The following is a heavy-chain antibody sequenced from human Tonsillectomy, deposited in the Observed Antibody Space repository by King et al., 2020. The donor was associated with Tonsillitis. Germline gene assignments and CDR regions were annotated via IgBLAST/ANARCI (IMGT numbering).Heavy chain of an antibody. Sequence: QLVQSGAEVKKAGASVKVSCKASGYTFSRYDVGWVRQAPGQGLEWVGWINVNNGDTTLARKFEGRFTMTRDTSTTTVYLELRSLRSDETAMYFCARESSYYDSSGYMVGDYWGQGTLVTVSS. D-gene: IGHD3-22*01. CDR3: ARESSYYDSSGYMVGDY. V-gene: IGHV1-18*01. CDR1: GYTFSRYD. J-gene: IGHJ4*02. CDR2: INVNNGDT.